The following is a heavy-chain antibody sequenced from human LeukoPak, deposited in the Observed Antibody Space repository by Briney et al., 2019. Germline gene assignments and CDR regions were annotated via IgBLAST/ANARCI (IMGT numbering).Heavy chain of an antibody. CDR2: RYHSGST. V-gene: IGHV4-38-2*01. CDR1: GYSISSGYY. D-gene: IGHD6-13*01. CDR3: ARQGGSSSPYYYYYMDV. Sequence: PSETLSLTCAVSGYSISSGYYWGWFRQPPGKGLEWIGCRYHSGSTYYNPSLKSRVTISVDTSKNQFSLKLSSVTAADTAVYYCARQGGSSSPYYYYYMDVWGKGTTVTVSS. J-gene: IGHJ6*03.